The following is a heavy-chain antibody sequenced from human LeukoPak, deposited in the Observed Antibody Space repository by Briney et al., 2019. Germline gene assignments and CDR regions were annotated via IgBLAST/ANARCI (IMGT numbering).Heavy chain of an antibody. Sequence: PRASVKVSCKASGYTFTSYGISWVRQAPGQGLEWMGWISAYNGNTNYAQKLQGRVTMTTDTSTSTAYMELRSLRSDDTAVYYCARAPIVVVVAATPLDYWGQGTLVTVSS. CDR1: GYTFTSYG. V-gene: IGHV1-18*01. J-gene: IGHJ4*02. D-gene: IGHD2-15*01. CDR2: ISAYNGNT. CDR3: ARAPIVVVVAATPLDY.